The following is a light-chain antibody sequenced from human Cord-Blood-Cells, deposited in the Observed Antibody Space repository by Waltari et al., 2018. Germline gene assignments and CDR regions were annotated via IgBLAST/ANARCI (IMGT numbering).Light chain of an antibody. CDR1: SSDVGGYSY. CDR3: SSYTSSSTLV. V-gene: IGLV2-14*03. CDR2: DGS. Sequence: QSALTQPASVSGSPGQSITISCTGTSSDVGGYSYVSWYQQHPGKAPKLMIYDGSNRPSWVSNRFSGSKSGNTASLTISGLQAEDEADYYCSSYTSSSTLVFGTGTKVTVL. J-gene: IGLJ1*01.